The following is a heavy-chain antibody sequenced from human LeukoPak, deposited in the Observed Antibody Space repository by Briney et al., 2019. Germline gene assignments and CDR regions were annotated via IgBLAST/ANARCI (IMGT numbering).Heavy chain of an antibody. J-gene: IGHJ6*03. Sequence: GASAKVSCKASGYTFTSYDINWVRQATGQGLEWMGWMNPNSGNTGYAQKFQGRVTMTRNTSISTAYMELSSLRSEDTAVYYCARVESSSWGYYYYYYMDVWGKGTTVTVSS. V-gene: IGHV1-8*01. CDR2: MNPNSGNT. CDR3: ARVESSSWGYYYYYYMDV. D-gene: IGHD6-13*01. CDR1: GYTFTSYD.